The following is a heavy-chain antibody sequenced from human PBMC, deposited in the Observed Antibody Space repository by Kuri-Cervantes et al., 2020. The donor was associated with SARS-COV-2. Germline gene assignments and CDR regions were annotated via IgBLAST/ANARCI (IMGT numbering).Heavy chain of an antibody. CDR3: ARRVPPWYDFWSGYYGKDV. Sequence: SGTLSLTCAVSGGPISSGGYSWSWIRQPPGKGLEWIGYIYHSVSTYYNPSLKSRVTIPVDTSKNQFSLKLSSVTAADTAVYYCARRVPPWYDFWSGYYGKDVWGQGTTVTVSS. J-gene: IGHJ6*02. V-gene: IGHV4-30-2*01. CDR2: IYHSVST. CDR1: GGPISSGGYS. D-gene: IGHD3-3*01.